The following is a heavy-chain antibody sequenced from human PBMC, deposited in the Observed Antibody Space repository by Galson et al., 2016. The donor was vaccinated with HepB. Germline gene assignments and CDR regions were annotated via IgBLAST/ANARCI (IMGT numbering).Heavy chain of an antibody. V-gene: IGHV4-59*01. CDR1: GGSISSFY. Sequence: SETLSLTCTVSGGSISSFYWNWIRQPPGKGLEWIGNIFYSGGTNYNPSLKSRVTISVDSSKNQFSLKLSSVTAADTAVYYCARVPSGIAARPPYFDYWGQGILVTVSS. J-gene: IGHJ4*02. CDR3: ARVPSGIAARPPYFDY. CDR2: IFYSGGT. D-gene: IGHD6-6*01.